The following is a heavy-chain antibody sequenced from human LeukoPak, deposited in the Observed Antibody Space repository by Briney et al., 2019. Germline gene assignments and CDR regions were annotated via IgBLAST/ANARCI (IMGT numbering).Heavy chain of an antibody. D-gene: IGHD6-13*01. V-gene: IGHV3-23*01. Sequence: GGSLRLSCAASGFIFSSYAMSWVRQAPGKGLEWVSAISRSGENTYYADSVKGRFTISRDNSNNTLYLQMNSLRAEDTAVYYCARDTSTWYTEIDYWGQGTLVTVSS. CDR1: GFIFSSYA. CDR3: ARDTSTWYTEIDY. J-gene: IGHJ4*02. CDR2: ISRSGENT.